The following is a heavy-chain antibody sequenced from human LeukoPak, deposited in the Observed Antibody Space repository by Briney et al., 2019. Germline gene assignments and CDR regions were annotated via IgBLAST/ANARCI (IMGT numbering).Heavy chain of an antibody. J-gene: IGHJ4*02. Sequence: SETLSLTCTVSRGSISSDYWSWIRQPPGKGLEWIGYIYYSGSTSYNPSLKSRVTISVDTSKNQLSLKLSSVTAADTAVYYCARFAGAVTGTQGGYSDYWGQGTLVTVSS. CDR1: RGSISSDY. CDR3: ARFAGAVTGTQGGYSDY. V-gene: IGHV4-59*01. D-gene: IGHD6-19*01. CDR2: IYYSGST.